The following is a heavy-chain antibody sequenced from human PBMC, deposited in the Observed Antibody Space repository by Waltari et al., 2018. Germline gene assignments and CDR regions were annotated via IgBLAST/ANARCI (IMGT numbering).Heavy chain of an antibody. Sequence: EAQLVESGGGLVQPGGSLRLSCAASGFTFSSYAMSWVRQAPGGGLEWVSTISVCGADTYYADSVKGRLTISRDNSKNTLFLQMSSLRAEDTALYYCTKLAAAGHYYHYYMDVWGKGTTVTVSS. D-gene: IGHD6-13*01. CDR1: GFTFSSYA. V-gene: IGHV3-23*04. J-gene: IGHJ6*03. CDR2: ISVCGADT. CDR3: TKLAAAGHYYHYYMDV.